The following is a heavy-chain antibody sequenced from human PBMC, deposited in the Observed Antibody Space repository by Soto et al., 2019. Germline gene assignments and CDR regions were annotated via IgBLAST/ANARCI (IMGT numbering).Heavy chain of an antibody. D-gene: IGHD3-10*02. CDR2: ISYDGSNK. CDR1: GFTFSSYG. Sequence: QVQLVESGGGVVQPGLSLRLSCAASGFTFSSYGIHWVRQARGKGLEWVAVISYDGSNKYYADSVKGRFTISRDNSKNTLYLQMNSLRAEDTAVYYCATLFGAFDYWGPGTLGTVSS. CDR3: ATLFGAFDY. J-gene: IGHJ4*02. V-gene: IGHV3-30*03.